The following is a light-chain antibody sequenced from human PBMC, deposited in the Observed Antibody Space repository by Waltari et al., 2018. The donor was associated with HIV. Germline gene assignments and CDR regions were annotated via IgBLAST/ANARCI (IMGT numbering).Light chain of an antibody. V-gene: IGKV1-5*03. J-gene: IGKJ2*01. Sequence: DIQMTQSPSTLSASVGDRVTITCRASESVSGWLAWYQQNPGKAPKLLIYKASSLESGVPSRFSGSGSGTEFTLPISSLQPDDFATYYCQQYDNYSYTFGQGTKLEIK. CDR2: KAS. CDR3: QQYDNYSYT. CDR1: ESVSGW.